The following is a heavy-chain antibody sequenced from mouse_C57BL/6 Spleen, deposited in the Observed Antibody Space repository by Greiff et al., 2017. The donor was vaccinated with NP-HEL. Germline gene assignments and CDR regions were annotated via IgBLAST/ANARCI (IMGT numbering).Heavy chain of an antibody. CDR3: ARYPYDYDGGDWYFDV. Sequence: QVQLQQPGAELVKPGASVKLSCKASGYTFTSYWMHWVKQRPGRGLEWIGRIDPNSGGTKYNEKFKSKVTLTVDKPSSTAYMQLSSLTSEDSAVYYCARYPYDYDGGDWYFDVWGTGTTVTVSS. J-gene: IGHJ1*03. V-gene: IGHV1-72*01. D-gene: IGHD2-4*01. CDR2: IDPNSGGT. CDR1: GYTFTSYW.